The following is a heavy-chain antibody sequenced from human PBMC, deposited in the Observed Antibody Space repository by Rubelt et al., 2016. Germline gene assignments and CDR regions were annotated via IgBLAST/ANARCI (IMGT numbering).Heavy chain of an antibody. V-gene: IGHV3-21*01. CDR1: GFSFISYA. CDR3: TRDLSLGNPGGFDY. D-gene: IGHD3-16*01. J-gene: IGHJ4*02. Sequence: VQVLESGGGLVRPGGSLRLSCAASGFSFISYAMSWVRQAPGKGLEWVSTISSHSIYIYYADSVKGRFTISRDNAKMSVYLEMDSPKAEDTAVYDCTRDLSLGNPGGFDYWGQGVLVTVSS. CDR2: ISSHSIYI.